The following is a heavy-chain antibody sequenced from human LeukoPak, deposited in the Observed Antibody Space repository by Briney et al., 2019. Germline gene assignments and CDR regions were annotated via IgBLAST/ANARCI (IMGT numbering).Heavy chain of an antibody. D-gene: IGHD5-18*01. Sequence: GESLRLSCVASGFTFNNYWMDWVRQAPGKGLEWVASIKPDGSQKDYVDSVKGRFTISRDNGKNSLYLQMNSLRAEDTAVYYCARDLSGVTGYTYGRGIDYWGQGTLVTVSS. CDR1: GFTFNNYW. CDR2: IKPDGSQK. CDR3: ARDLSGVTGYTYGRGIDY. V-gene: IGHV3-7*01. J-gene: IGHJ4*02.